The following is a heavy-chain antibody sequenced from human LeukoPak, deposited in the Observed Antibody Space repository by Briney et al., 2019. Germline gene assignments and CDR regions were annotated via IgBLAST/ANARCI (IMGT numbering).Heavy chain of an antibody. CDR2: IYYSGST. Sequence: SQTLSLTCTVSGGSISSGDYYWSWIRQPPGKGLEWIGYIYYSGSTYYNPSLKSRVTISVDTSKNQFSLKLSSVTAADTAVYYCASIRLTVTTARGYFDYWGQGTLVTVSS. CDR3: ASIRLTVTTARGYFDY. CDR1: GGSISSGDYY. V-gene: IGHV4-30-4*08. J-gene: IGHJ4*02. D-gene: IGHD4-17*01.